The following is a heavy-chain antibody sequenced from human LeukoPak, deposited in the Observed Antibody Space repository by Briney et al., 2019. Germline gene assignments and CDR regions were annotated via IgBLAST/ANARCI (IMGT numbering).Heavy chain of an antibody. J-gene: IGHJ4*02. D-gene: IGHD3-16*01. Sequence: PSETLSLTCTVSGGSISSYYWSWIRQPAGKGLEWIGRIYTSGSTNYNPSLEGRVTISRDTSKNQFSLRLSSVAAADTAVYYCASPAPYYDYVWGTKYYFDYWGQGTLVTVSS. CDR3: ASPAPYYDYVWGTKYYFDY. V-gene: IGHV4-4*07. CDR1: GGSISSYY. CDR2: IYTSGST.